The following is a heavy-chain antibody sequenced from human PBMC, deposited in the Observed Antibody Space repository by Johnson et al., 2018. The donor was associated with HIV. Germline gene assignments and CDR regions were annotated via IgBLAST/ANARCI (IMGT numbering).Heavy chain of an antibody. CDR2: ISYDGINK. D-gene: IGHD3-10*01. Sequence: VQLLESGGGVVQPGKSLRFSCAASGFTFNNYSVHWVRQAPGKGLDWVSVISYDGINKYYADSVKGRFTISRDNSKNTLYLQMNSLRAEDTAVYYCAKTLSPVSPDAFDIWGQGTMVTVSS. CDR3: AKTLSPVSPDAFDI. J-gene: IGHJ3*02. V-gene: IGHV3-30*07. CDR1: GFTFNNYS.